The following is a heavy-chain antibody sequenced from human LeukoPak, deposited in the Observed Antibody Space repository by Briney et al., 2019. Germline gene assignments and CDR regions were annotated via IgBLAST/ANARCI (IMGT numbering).Heavy chain of an antibody. CDR2: IYHTGSN. D-gene: IGHD6-13*01. Sequence: SETLSLTCIVSGGSISSYYLSWIRQPPGKGLEWIGYIYHTGSNNYIPSLKRRVTISVDTSKNQFSLKLSSVTAADTAVYYCARARYSNSWYAVDIWGQGTMVTVSS. CDR1: GGSISSYY. V-gene: IGHV4-59*08. J-gene: IGHJ3*02. CDR3: ARARYSNSWYAVDI.